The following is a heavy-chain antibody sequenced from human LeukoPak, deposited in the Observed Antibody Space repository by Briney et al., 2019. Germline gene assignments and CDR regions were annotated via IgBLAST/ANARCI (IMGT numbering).Heavy chain of an antibody. CDR2: ISGDGVST. CDR1: GFTFSSYG. Sequence: GRSLRLSCAASGFTFSSYGMSWVRQAPGKGLEWVSAISGDGVSTYYADSVKGRFTISRDNSKNTLYLQMNSLRAEDTAVYYCAKDRDPYDYGSGSYYNGVFDYWGQGTLVTVSS. CDR3: AKDRDPYDYGSGSYYNGVFDY. J-gene: IGHJ4*02. D-gene: IGHD3-10*01. V-gene: IGHV3-23*01.